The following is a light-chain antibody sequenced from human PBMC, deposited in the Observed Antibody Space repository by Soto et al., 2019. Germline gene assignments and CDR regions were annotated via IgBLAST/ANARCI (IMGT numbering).Light chain of an antibody. J-gene: IGKJ1*01. V-gene: IGKV3-20*01. CDR2: GAS. CDR3: QQYDTSLQA. CDR1: QSVRNNY. Sequence: EIVLTQSPGTLSLSPGERATLSCRASQSVRNNYLAWYQQKPGQAPRLLIYGASSRATGIPDRFSGSGSGTDFTITISRLEPEDFAVYYCQQYDTSLQAFGQGTKVEIK.